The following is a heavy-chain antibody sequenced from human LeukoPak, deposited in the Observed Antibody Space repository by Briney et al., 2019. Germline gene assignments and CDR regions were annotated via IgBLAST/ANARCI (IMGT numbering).Heavy chain of an antibody. V-gene: IGHV4-39*01. J-gene: IGHJ6*03. CDR3: ARHKMVRGIGYYYYMDV. CDR1: GGSISSRSYY. Sequence: TSETLSLTCTVSGGSISSRSYYWGWIRQPPGKGLQWIGSIYYNGSTYYNPSLKSRVIISVDTSKNQFSLKLVTAADTAVYYCARHKMVRGIGYYYYMDVWGKGTTVTISS. D-gene: IGHD3-10*01. CDR2: IYYNGST.